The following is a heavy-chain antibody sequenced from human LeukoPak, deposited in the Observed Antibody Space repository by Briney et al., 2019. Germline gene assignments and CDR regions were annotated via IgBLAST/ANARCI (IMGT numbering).Heavy chain of an antibody. J-gene: IGHJ1*01. D-gene: IGHD3-10*02. CDR1: GFTFSSYA. V-gene: IGHV3-23*01. CDR2: ISGSGGST. CDR3: ALFGELVAEYFQH. Sequence: GGSLRLSCAASGFTFSSYAMSWVRQAPGKGLEWVSAISGSGGSTYYADSVKGRFTISRGNSKNTLYLQMNSLRAEDTAVYYCALFGELVAEYFQHWGQGTLVTVSS.